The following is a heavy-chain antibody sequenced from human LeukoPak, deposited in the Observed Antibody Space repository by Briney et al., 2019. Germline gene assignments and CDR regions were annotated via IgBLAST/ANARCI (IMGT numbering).Heavy chain of an antibody. Sequence: GGSLRLSCAASGFTFSSYSMNWVRQAPGKGLEWVSSISSSSSYIYYADSVKGRFTISRDNAKNSLYLQMNSLRAEDTAVYYCARASIAAAEVDYWGQGTLVTVSS. CDR2: ISSSSSYI. J-gene: IGHJ4*02. D-gene: IGHD6-13*01. CDR3: ARASIAAAEVDY. CDR1: GFTFSSYS. V-gene: IGHV3-21*01.